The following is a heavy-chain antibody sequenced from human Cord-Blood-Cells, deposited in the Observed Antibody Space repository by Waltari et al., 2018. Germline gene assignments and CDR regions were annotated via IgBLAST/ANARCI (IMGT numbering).Heavy chain of an antibody. D-gene: IGHD7-27*01. Sequence: EVQLVESGGGLVQPGGSLRLSCAASGFTFSSYSMNWVRQAPGKGLEWVSYISSSSSTIYYADSVKGRFTISRDNAKNSLYLQMNSRRAEDTAVYYCARFPRTGGQYYFDYWGQGTLVTVSS. CDR2: ISSSSSTI. CDR1: GFTFSSYS. J-gene: IGHJ4*02. V-gene: IGHV3-48*01. CDR3: ARFPRTGGQYYFDY.